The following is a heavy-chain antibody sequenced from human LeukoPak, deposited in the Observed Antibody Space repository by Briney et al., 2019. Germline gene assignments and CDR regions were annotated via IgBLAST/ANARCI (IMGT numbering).Heavy chain of an antibody. J-gene: IGHJ4*02. CDR3: ARGNYDSSGYQTR. D-gene: IGHD3-22*01. Sequence: ASVKVSCKASGYTLSTYTMHWVRQAPGQGLEWMGWINTNTGNPTYAQGFTGRFVFSLDTSVSTAYLQISSLKAEDTAVYYCARGNYDSSGYQTRWGQGTLVTVSS. V-gene: IGHV7-4-1*02. CDR2: INTNTGNP. CDR1: GYTLSTYT.